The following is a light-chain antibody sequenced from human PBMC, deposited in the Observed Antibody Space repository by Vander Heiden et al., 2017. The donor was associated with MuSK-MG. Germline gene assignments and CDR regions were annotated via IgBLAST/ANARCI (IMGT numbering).Light chain of an antibody. J-gene: IGKJ4*01. CDR2: AAS. CDR1: QSISSY. Sequence: DIQMTQSPSSLPASVGDRVTITCRASQSISSYLNWYQQKPGKAPKRLIYAASRLQSGVPSRFSGSGSGTDFTLTISSLQPEDFATYYCQQSDSTPLTFGGGTKVEIK. V-gene: IGKV1-39*01. CDR3: QQSDSTPLT.